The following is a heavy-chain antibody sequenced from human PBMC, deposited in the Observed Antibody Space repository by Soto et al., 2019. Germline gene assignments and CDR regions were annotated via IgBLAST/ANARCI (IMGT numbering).Heavy chain of an antibody. CDR3: ARGSTLVRGAPSWFDP. V-gene: IGHV1-69*02. CDR2: IIPIAAIA. D-gene: IGHD3-10*01. Sequence: QVQLVQSGAEVKKPGSSVKVSCKASGGTFSRYTINWVRQAPGQGLEWMGRIIPIAAIANYTQKFQGRVTIPVDKSSTTAYMELSSLRSDDPAVYYCARGSTLVRGAPSWFDPWGQGTLVTVSS. J-gene: IGHJ5*02. CDR1: GGTFSRYT.